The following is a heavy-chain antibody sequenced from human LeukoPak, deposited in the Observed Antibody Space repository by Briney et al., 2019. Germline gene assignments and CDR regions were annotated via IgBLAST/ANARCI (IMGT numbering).Heavy chain of an antibody. Sequence: GGSLRLSCVASGFPYSSYWMTWIRQAPGKGLEWVANIKQDGSKKSYVDSVKGRFTISRDNAKNSLYLQMNSLRAEDTAIYYCTRVGYIDEGIDYWGQGTLVTVSS. CDR3: TRVGYIDEGIDY. J-gene: IGHJ4*02. V-gene: IGHV3-7*04. CDR2: IKQDGSKK. D-gene: IGHD5-24*01. CDR1: GFPYSSYW.